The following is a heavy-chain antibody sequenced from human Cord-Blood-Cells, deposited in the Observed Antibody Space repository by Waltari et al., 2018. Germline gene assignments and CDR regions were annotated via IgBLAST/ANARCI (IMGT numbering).Heavy chain of an antibody. Sequence: QVQLQESGPGLVKPSETLSLTCAVSGYSISRGYYWGWIRQPPGKGLEWIGSIYHSGSTYYNPSLKSRVTISGDTSKNQFSLKLSSVTAADTAVYYCACGGGLGENNWFDPWGQGTLVTVSS. CDR1: GYSISRGYY. CDR3: ACGGGLGENNWFDP. CDR2: IYHSGST. J-gene: IGHJ5*02. D-gene: IGHD6-19*01. V-gene: IGHV4-38-2*01.